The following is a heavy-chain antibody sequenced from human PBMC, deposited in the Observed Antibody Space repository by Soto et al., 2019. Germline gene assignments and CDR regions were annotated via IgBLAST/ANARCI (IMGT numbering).Heavy chain of an antibody. CDR1: GGSISSSNW. CDR3: ASKSNGYQRGWFDP. CDR2: IYHSGST. J-gene: IGHJ5*02. D-gene: IGHD3-22*01. V-gene: IGHV4-4*02. Sequence: QVQLQESGPGLVKPSGTLSLTCAVSGGSISSSNWWSWVRQPPGKGLEWIGEIYHSGSTNYNPSLKSRVTISVYKSKIQFALKLSSETASDTAVYYCASKSNGYQRGWFDPWGQGTLGTVSS.